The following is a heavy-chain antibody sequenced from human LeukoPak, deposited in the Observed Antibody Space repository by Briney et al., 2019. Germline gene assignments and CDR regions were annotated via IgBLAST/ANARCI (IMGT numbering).Heavy chain of an antibody. CDR1: GGSISSSHW. Sequence: SETLSLTCAVSGGSISSSHWWSWVRQPPGKGLEWIGEIYHSGSTNYNPSLKSRVTISVDKSKNQFSLKLSSVTAADTAVYYCARVLDSGWYGYNWFDPWGQGTLVAVSS. CDR3: ARVLDSGWYGYNWFDP. D-gene: IGHD6-19*01. V-gene: IGHV4-4*02. CDR2: IYHSGST. J-gene: IGHJ5*02.